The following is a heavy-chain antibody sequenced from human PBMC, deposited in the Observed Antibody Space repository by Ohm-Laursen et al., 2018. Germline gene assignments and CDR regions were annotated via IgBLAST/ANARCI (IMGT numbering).Heavy chain of an antibody. V-gene: IGHV4-38-2*01. CDR3: ARGGVGDPFDY. CDR1: GYSISSGYY. Sequence: SETLSLTCAVSGYSISSGYYWGWIRQPPGKGLEWIGSIYHSGNTYYNPSLKSRVTISVDTSKNQFSLKLSSVTAADTAVYYCARGGVGDPFDYWGQGTLVTVSS. D-gene: IGHD1-26*01. J-gene: IGHJ4*02. CDR2: IYHSGNT.